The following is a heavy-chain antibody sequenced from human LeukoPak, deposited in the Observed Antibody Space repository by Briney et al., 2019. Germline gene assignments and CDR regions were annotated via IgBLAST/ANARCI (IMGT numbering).Heavy chain of an antibody. J-gene: IGHJ5*02. V-gene: IGHV4-4*02. CDR1: GGSISSSNW. D-gene: IGHD2-2*01. Sequence: PSETLSLTCAVSGGSISSSNWWSWVRQPPGKELEWIAEIYHSGSTNYNPSLKSRVTISVDKSKNQFSLKLSSVTAADTAVYYCARGNRYCSSTSCHNWFDPWGQGTLVTVSS. CDR2: IYHSGST. CDR3: ARGNRYCSSTSCHNWFDP.